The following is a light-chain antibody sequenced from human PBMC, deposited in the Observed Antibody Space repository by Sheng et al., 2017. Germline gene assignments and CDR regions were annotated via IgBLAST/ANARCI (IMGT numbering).Light chain of an antibody. V-gene: IGLV2-23*01. CDR1: SSDVGSYNL. CDR2: EGS. CDR3: CSYAGSSTSVV. Sequence: QPASVSGSPGQSITISCTGTSSDVGSYNLVSWYQQHPGKAPKLMIYEGSKRPSGVSNRFSGSKSGNTASLTISGLQAEDEADYYCCSYAGSSTSVVFGGGTKLTVL. J-gene: IGLJ2*01.